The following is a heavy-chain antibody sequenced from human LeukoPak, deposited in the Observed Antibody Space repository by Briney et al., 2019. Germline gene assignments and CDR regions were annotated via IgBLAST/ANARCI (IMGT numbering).Heavy chain of an antibody. CDR1: GDSISRYY. D-gene: IGHD5-12*01. CDR2: IYASGST. CDR3: ARDSEARDFDY. J-gene: IGHJ4*02. Sequence: PSETLSLTCTVSGDSISRYYWSWIRQPAGKGLQWIGRIYASGSTNYSPSLGSRVTLSVDTSKNQLSLNLTSVTAADTAVYYCARDSEARDFDYWGQGTPVTVSS. V-gene: IGHV4-4*07.